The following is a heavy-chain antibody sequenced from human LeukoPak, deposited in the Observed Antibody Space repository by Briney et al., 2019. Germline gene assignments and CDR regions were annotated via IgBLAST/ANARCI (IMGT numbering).Heavy chain of an antibody. Sequence: ASVKVSCKASGGTFSSYAISWVRQAPGQGLEWMGRIIPILGIANYAQKFQGRVTITADKSTSTAYMGLSSLRSEDTAVYYCARGRRSYYYDSSGEKYYYYGMDVWGQGTTVTVSS. J-gene: IGHJ6*02. V-gene: IGHV1-69*04. CDR1: GGTFSSYA. D-gene: IGHD3-22*01. CDR2: IIPILGIA. CDR3: ARGRRSYYYDSSGEKYYYYGMDV.